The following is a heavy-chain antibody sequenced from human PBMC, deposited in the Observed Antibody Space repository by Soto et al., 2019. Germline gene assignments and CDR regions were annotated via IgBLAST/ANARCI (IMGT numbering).Heavy chain of an antibody. CDR1: GYAFTSYG. J-gene: IGHJ6*02. CDR3: AGAPYCSGGSCYFDYYYYGMDV. V-gene: IGHV1-69*13. Sequence: ASVKVSCKASGYAFTSYGISWVRQAPGQGLEWMGGIIPIFGTANYAQKFQGRVTITADESTSTAYMELSSLRSEDTAVYYCAGAPYCSGGSCYFDYYYYGMDVWGQGTTVTVSS. CDR2: IIPIFGTA. D-gene: IGHD2-15*01.